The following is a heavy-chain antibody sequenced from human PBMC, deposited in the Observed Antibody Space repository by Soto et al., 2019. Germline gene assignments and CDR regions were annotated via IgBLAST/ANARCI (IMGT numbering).Heavy chain of an antibody. V-gene: IGHV4-30-4*02. CDR2: IFHSGST. Sequence: SENLSLSCSVPRAFINSSCFYYSWIRQPPGKGLEWLGYIFHSGSTLYTPSFRGRLSLSADTSRNQLSLHLTSVTAADTAVYYCVRGGIAGHWFDPWGQGILVT. CDR1: RAFINSSCFY. J-gene: IGHJ5*02. CDR3: VRGGIAGHWFDP. D-gene: IGHD2-21*01.